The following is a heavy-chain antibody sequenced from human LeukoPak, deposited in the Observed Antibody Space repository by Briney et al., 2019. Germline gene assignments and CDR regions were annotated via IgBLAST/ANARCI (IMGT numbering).Heavy chain of an antibody. CDR3: ARVRGSGSYYNWFDP. J-gene: IGHJ5*02. D-gene: IGHD3-10*01. CDR2: INQSGST. CDR1: GGSFSGYY. Sequence: SSETLSLTCAVYGGSFSGYYWSWIRQPPGKGLEWIGEINQSGSTNYNPSLKSRVTISVDTSKNQFSLKLSSVTAADTAVYYCARVRGSGSYYNWFDPWGQGTLVTVSS. V-gene: IGHV4-34*01.